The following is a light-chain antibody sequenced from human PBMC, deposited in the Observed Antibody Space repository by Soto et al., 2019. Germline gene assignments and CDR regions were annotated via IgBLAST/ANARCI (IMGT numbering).Light chain of an antibody. CDR3: QHYGISPRT. CDR1: QSVSSSY. J-gene: IGKJ1*01. Sequence: EIVLTQSPGTLSVSPGERATLSCRASQSVSSSYLGWYQQKPGQAPRLLIYGASSRATGTPDRFRGSGSGTDFALTIGRLEAEVFAVYYCQHYGISPRTFGQGAKVEIK. CDR2: GAS. V-gene: IGKV3-20*01.